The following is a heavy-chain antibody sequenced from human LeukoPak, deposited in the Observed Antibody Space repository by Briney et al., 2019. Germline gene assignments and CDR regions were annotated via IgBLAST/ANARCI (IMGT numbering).Heavy chain of an antibody. CDR1: GFTFSSDA. CDR2: ISGGGGTT. D-gene: IGHD3-22*01. V-gene: IGHV3-23*01. J-gene: IGHJ4*02. CDR3: ARGGSHYDSSGNFDY. Sequence: GGSLRPSCAASGFTFSSDAMSWVRQAPGKGLEWVSVISGGGGTTYYSDSVKGRFTISRDNSKNTLYLQMNSLRAEDTAVYYCARGGSHYDSSGNFDYWGQGTLVTVSS.